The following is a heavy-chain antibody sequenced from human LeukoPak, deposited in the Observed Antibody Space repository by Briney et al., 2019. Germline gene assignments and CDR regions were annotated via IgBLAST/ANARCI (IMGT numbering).Heavy chain of an antibody. CDR2: IYYSGST. V-gene: IGHV4-61*08. J-gene: IGHJ4*02. D-gene: IGHD6-6*01. CDR3: AREAHSSSYFDY. CDR1: GGSISSGDYY. Sequence: TSETLSLTCTVSGGSISSGDYYWSWIRQPPGKGLEWIGYIYYSGSTNYNPSLKSRVTISVDTSKNQFSLKLSSVTAADTAVYYCAREAHSSSYFDYWGQGTLVTVSS.